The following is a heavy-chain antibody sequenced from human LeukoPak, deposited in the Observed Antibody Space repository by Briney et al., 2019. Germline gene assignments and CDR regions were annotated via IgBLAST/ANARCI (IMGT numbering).Heavy chain of an antibody. D-gene: IGHD3-3*01. J-gene: IGHJ5*02. CDR1: GFSVSRSY. CDR3: SRDTHDDSWSGFSET. CDR2: IYSSGSA. Sequence: GGSLRLSCAASGFSVSRSYMNWVRQAPGRGLEWVSVIYSSGSAFYADSVKDRFITSRDNSKNTLFLQMNRLTGEDTAVYYCSRDTHDDSWSGFSETWGQGTLVTVSS. V-gene: IGHV3-66*01.